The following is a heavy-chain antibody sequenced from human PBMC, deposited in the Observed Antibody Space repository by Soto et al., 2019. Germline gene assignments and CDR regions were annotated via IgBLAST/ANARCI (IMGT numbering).Heavy chain of an antibody. V-gene: IGHV1-8*01. Sequence: ASVKVSCKASGYTFSSNDINWVRQATGQGLEWMGWVNPNSGNTGYARKFQGRVTMTRDTSTTTAYMELSSLRSEDTAVYYCARVTRTWYFDLWGRGTLVTSPQ. CDR3: ARVTRTWYFDL. J-gene: IGHJ2*01. CDR2: VNPNSGNT. CDR1: GYTFSSND.